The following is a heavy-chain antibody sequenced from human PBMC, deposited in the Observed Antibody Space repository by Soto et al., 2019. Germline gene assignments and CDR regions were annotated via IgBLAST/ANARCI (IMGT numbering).Heavy chain of an antibody. CDR3: ATTWNDFWSVRRPFDP. V-gene: IGHV4-39*01. Sequence: QLQLQESGPGLVKPSETLSLTCTVSGGSISSSSYYWGWIRQPPGKGLEWIGSIYYSGSTYYNPSLKSRVTISVDTSKNQFSLKLSSVTAADTAVYYCATTWNDFWSVRRPFDPWGQGTLVTVSS. CDR1: GGSISSSSYY. CDR2: IYYSGST. D-gene: IGHD3-3*01. J-gene: IGHJ5*02.